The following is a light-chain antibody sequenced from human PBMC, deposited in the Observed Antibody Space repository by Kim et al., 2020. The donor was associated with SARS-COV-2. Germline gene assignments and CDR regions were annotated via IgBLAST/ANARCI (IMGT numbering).Light chain of an antibody. CDR2: QDS. Sequence: SVSTGQKARITCSGDKLGDKYACWYQQKPGQSPVLVIYQDSKRPSGIPERFSGSNSGNTATLTISGTQAMDEADYYCQAWDSSTVVFGGGTQLTVL. CDR3: QAWDSSTVV. V-gene: IGLV3-1*01. J-gene: IGLJ2*01. CDR1: KLGDKY.